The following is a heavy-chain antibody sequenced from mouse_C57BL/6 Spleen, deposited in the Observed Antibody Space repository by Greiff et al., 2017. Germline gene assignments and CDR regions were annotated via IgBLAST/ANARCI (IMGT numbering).Heavy chain of an antibody. CDR2: INYDGSST. CDR1: GFTFSDSY. V-gene: IGHV5-16*01. D-gene: IGHD2-4*01. J-gene: IGHJ4*01. CDR3: AREDYDVGYAMDY. Sequence: EVHLVESEGGLVQPGSSMKLSCTASGFTFSDSYMAWVRQVPEKGLEWVANINYDGSSTYYLDSLKSRFIISRDNAKNILYLQMSSLKSEDTTTYYCAREDYDVGYAMDYWGQGTSVTVSS.